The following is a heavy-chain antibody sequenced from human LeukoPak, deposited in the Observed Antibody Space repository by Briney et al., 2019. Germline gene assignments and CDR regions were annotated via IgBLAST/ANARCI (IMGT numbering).Heavy chain of an antibody. J-gene: IGHJ4*02. V-gene: IGHV3-23*01. CDR2: ISGSGGST. D-gene: IGHD2-15*01. CDR3: AKVTVTMAATGDY. Sequence: GGSLRLSCVVSGFIFNNYDMSWVRQAPGKGLEWVSAISGSGGSTYYADSVKGRFTISRDKSKNTLYLQMNSLRVEDTAIYYCAKVTVTMAATGDYWGQGTLVTVSS. CDR1: GFIFNNYD.